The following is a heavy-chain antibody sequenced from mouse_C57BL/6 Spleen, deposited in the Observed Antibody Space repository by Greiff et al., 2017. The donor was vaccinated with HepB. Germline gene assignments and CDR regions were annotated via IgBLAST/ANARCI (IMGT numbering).Heavy chain of an antibody. CDR3: ARHDYGSSHWYFDV. J-gene: IGHJ1*03. CDR1: GYTFTSYT. D-gene: IGHD1-1*01. CDR2: INPSSGYT. V-gene: IGHV1-4*01. Sequence: QVQLQQSGAELARPGASVKMSCKASGYTFTSYTMHWVKQRPGQGLEWIGYINPSSGYTKYNQKFKDKATLTADKSSSTAYMQLSSLTSEDSAVYYCARHDYGSSHWYFDVWGTGTTVTVSS.